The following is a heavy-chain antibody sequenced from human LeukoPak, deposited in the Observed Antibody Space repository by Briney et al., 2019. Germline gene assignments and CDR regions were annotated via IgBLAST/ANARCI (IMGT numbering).Heavy chain of an antibody. J-gene: IGHJ6*03. V-gene: IGHV3-9*01. D-gene: IGHD2-21*01. CDR1: GFTLDDYA. Sequence: GGSLRLSCAASGFTLDDYALHSVRQAPGKGLEWVSGISWNSDNIDYADSVKGRFTISRDNSNNSLYLQMNSLRVEDTALYYCAKDDSTYYSQDMDVWGKGTTVTVSS. CDR2: ISWNSDNI. CDR3: AKDDSTYYSQDMDV.